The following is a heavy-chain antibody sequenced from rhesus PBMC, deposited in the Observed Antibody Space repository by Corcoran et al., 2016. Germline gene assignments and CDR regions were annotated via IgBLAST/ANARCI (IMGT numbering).Heavy chain of an antibody. J-gene: IGHJ5-1*01. CDR2: YSTDTWNT. CDR1: GYTFRSYG. V-gene: IGHV7-114*01. CDR3: ARAGSWHYLVDV. Sequence: QVQLVQSGAEVKQPGASVKVFCKASGYTFRSYGINWVRQGTGQRLQWMGGYSTDTWNTTYAQGFKERLRFSMYTSIRTEDLQISSLKAEDTAVYFCARAGSWHYLVDVWGPGVLVTVSS. D-gene: IGHD1-1-1*01.